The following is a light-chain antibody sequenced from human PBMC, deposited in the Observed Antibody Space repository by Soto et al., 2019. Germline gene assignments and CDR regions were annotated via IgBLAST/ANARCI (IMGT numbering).Light chain of an antibody. J-gene: IGKJ2*01. V-gene: IGKV3-20*01. CDR3: QQYGSSPPYT. CDR1: QSVSGSY. Sequence: EIVLTQSPGTLSLSPGERATLSCRASQSVSGSYLAWYQQKPGQSPRLLIYGSSDRATGIPDRFSGSGSGTDFTLTISRVEPEDFAVYYCQQYGSSPPYTFGLGTKLEIK. CDR2: GSS.